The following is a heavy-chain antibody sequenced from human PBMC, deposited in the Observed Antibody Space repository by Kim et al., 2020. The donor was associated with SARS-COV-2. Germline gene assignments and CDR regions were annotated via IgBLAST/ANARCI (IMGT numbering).Heavy chain of an antibody. CDR1: GFTFSSYA. D-gene: IGHD2-2*01. CDR2: ISGSGGST. J-gene: IGHJ4*02. CDR3: AKGVPMVVVPAAVN. Sequence: GGSLRLSCAASGFTFSSYAMSWVRQAPGKGLEWVSAISGSGGSTYYADSVKGRFTISRDNSKNTLYLQMNSLRAEDTAVYYCAKGVPMVVVPAAVNWGQGTLVTVST. V-gene: IGHV3-23*01.